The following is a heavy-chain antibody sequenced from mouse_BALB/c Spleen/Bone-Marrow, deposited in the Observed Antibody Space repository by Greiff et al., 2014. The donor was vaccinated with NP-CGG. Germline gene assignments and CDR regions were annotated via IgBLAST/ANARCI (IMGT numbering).Heavy chain of an antibody. D-gene: IGHD4-1*01. V-gene: IGHV1-69*01. CDR3: ARGDWDDAY. J-gene: IGHJ3*01. CDR2: IDTSDSYT. CDR1: GYTFTDYW. Sequence: QVQLQQSGAELVMPGASVKMSCKASGYTFTDYWMHWVKQRPGQGLEWIGAIDTSDSYTSYKQKFKGKATLTVDESSSTAYMQLSSLTSEDSAVYYCARGDWDDAYWGQGTLVTVSA.